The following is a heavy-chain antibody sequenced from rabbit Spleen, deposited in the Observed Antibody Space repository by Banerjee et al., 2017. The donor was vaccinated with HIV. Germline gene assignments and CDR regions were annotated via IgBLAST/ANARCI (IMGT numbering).Heavy chain of an antibody. CDR3: ARDTGSSFSSYGMDL. CDR1: GIDFSSYYY. V-gene: IGHV1S45*01. CDR2: IATGSSGYT. Sequence: QQQLEESGGGLVQPEGSLTLTCTASGIDFSSYYYMCWVRQAPGKGLEWIACIATGSSGYTYYATWAKGRFTISKTSSTTVTLQMTSLTVADTATYFCARDTGSSFSSYGMDLWGPGTLVTVS. D-gene: IGHD8-1*01. J-gene: IGHJ6*01.